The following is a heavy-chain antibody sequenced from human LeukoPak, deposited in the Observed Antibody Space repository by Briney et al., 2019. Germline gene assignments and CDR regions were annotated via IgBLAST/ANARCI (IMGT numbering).Heavy chain of an antibody. CDR2: INHSGST. V-gene: IGHV4-34*01. CDR1: GGSFSGYY. J-gene: IGHJ4*02. CDR3: ARDQDSGYYFDY. Sequence: PSETLSLTCAVYGGSFSGYYWSWIRQPPGKGLEWIGEINHSGSTNYNPSLKSRVTISVDTSKNQFSLKLSSVTAADTAVYYCARDQDSGYYFDYWGQGTLVTVSS. D-gene: IGHD2-15*01.